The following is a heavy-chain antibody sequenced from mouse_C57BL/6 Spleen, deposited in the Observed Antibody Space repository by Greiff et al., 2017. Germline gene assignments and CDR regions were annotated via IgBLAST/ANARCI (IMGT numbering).Heavy chain of an antibody. Sequence: VKLQQSGSELRSPGSSVKLSCKDFDSEVFPIAYMSWVRQKPGHGFEWIGGILPSIGRTIYGEKFEDKATLDADTLSNTAYLELNSLTSEDSAIYYCARGSFYYDYDVYYAMDYWGQGTSVTVSS. CDR1: DSEVFPIAY. CDR2: ILPSIGRT. CDR3: ARGSFYYDYDVYYAMDY. D-gene: IGHD2-4*01. V-gene: IGHV15-2*01. J-gene: IGHJ4*01.